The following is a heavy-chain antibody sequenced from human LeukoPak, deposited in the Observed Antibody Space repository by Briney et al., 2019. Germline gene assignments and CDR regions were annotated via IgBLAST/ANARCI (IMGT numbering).Heavy chain of an antibody. Sequence: PSDTLSLTCTVSGGSISTYYWSWTRQPPGKGLEWLGYVFYTGSTNYNPSLKSRVTMSIDTSKNQFSLKLSSVTAADTAVYYCTRTYSSSSIDYWGQGALVTVSS. J-gene: IGHJ4*02. D-gene: IGHD6-6*01. CDR1: GGSISTYY. V-gene: IGHV4-59*07. CDR3: TRTYSSSSIDY. CDR2: VFYTGST.